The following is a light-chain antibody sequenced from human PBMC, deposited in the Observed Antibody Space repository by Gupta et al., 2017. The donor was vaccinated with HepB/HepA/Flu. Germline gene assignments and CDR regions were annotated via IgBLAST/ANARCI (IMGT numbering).Light chain of an antibody. CDR1: SSDVGGYNY. V-gene: IGLV2-14*03. Sequence: QSALTQPASVSGSPGQSITISCPVTSSDVGGYNYVSWYQHHPGKAPKLMIYDVSNRPSGVSNRFSGSKSGNTASLTISGLQAEDEADYYCSSYTSSSTLYVFGTGTKVTVL. CDR3: SSYTSSSTLYV. J-gene: IGLJ1*01. CDR2: DVS.